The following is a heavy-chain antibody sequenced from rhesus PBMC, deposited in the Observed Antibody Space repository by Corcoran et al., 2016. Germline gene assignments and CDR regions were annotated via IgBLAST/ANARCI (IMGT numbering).Heavy chain of an antibody. V-gene: IGHV1-111*02. D-gene: IGHD4-29*01. J-gene: IGHJ4*01. CDR2: VDPEDGEA. CDR3: ATGIGSVVDY. Sequence: EVQLVQSGAEVKKPGASVKISCKASGYTFTDYYLHWVRQAPGKGIEWMGRVDPEDGEAIHAQKFQDRFTITAETSTDTAYMERRSLRSEDTAVYYCATGIGSVVDYWGQGVLVSVSS. CDR1: GYTFTDYY.